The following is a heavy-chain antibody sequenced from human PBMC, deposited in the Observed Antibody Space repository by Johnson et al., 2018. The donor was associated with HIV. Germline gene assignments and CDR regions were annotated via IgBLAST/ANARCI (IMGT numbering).Heavy chain of an antibody. D-gene: IGHD1-26*01. CDR1: VFTFSNYA. J-gene: IGHJ3*02. V-gene: IGHV3-48*04. CDR2: ISSSGSTI. Sequence: VQLVESGGGLVQPGRSLRLSCAASVFTFSNYAMHWVRQAPGKGLEWVSYISSSGSTIYYADSVKGRFTISRDNAKNSLYLQMNSLRAEDTAVYYCAKDDRELDAFDIWGQGTMVTVSS. CDR3: AKDDRELDAFDI.